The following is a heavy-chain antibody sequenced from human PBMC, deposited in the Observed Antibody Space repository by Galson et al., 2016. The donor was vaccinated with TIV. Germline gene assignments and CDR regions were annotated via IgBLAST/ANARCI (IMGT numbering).Heavy chain of an antibody. D-gene: IGHD1-7*01. CDR2: ISTTSNYI. CDR1: GFSFSSYT. J-gene: IGHJ4*02. V-gene: IGHV3-21*06. Sequence: SLRLSCAVSGFSFSSYTMIWVRQAPGKGLEWVASISTTSNYIYYADSLKGRFTISRDNAEDSLYLQINNLKAEDTALYYCARRGNYLSDAFDIWGQGTLVTVSS. CDR3: ARRGNYLSDAFDI.